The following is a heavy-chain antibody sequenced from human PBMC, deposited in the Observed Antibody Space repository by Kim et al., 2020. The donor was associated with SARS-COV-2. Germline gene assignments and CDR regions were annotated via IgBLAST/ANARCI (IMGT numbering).Heavy chain of an antibody. J-gene: IGHJ5*02. V-gene: IGHV1-18*01. CDR3: ARGGQWAAADWFDP. Sequence: AQKLQGRVTMTTDTSTSTAYMELRSLRSDDTAVYYCARGGQWAAADWFDPWGQGTLVTVSS. D-gene: IGHD6-13*01.